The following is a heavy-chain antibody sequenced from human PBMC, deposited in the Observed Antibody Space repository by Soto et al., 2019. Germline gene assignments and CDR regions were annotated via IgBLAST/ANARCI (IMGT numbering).Heavy chain of an antibody. CDR2: INPNSGGT. V-gene: IGHV1-2*04. J-gene: IGHJ6*02. CDR1: GYTFTGYY. Sequence: VQLVQSGAEVKKPGASVKVSCKASGYTFTGYYMHWVRQAPGQGLEWMGWINPNSGGTNYAQKFQGWVTMTRDTSISTAYMELSRLRSDDTAVYYCAREKGGPDYYYGMDVWGQGTTVTVSS. D-gene: IGHD2-15*01. CDR3: AREKGGPDYYYGMDV.